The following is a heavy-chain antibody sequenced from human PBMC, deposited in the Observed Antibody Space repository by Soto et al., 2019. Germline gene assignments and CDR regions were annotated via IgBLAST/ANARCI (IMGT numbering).Heavy chain of an antibody. V-gene: IGHV3-64*01. D-gene: IGHD6-6*01. Sequence: PGGSLRLSCAASGFTFSSYAMHWVRQAPGKGLEYVSAISSNGGSTYYANSVKGRFTISRDNSKNTLYLQMNSLRAEDTAVYYCAKNLRAARPWAFDIWGQGTMVTVSS. CDR1: GFTFSSYA. CDR3: AKNLRAARPWAFDI. CDR2: ISSNGGST. J-gene: IGHJ3*02.